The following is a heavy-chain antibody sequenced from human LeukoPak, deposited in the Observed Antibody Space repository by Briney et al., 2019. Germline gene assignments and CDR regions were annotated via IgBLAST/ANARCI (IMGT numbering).Heavy chain of an antibody. CDR3: ARDGHYYDSNGSLLSN. CDR1: GFTFSSW. D-gene: IGHD3-22*01. V-gene: IGHV3-74*01. CDR2: INSDGSSR. Sequence: GGSLRLSCAASGFTFSSWMHWVRQAPGKGLVWVSNINSDGSSRNYADSVKGRFTISRDNAKNTLYLQMNSLRAEDTAVYYCARDGHYYDSNGSLLSNWGQGTLVTVSS. J-gene: IGHJ4*02.